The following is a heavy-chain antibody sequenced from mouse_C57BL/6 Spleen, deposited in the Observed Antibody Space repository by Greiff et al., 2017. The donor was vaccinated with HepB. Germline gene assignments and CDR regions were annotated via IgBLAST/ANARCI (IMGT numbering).Heavy chain of an antibody. CDR2: ISDGGSYT. J-gene: IGHJ2*01. CDR1: GFTFSSYA. Sequence: EVKVVESGGGLVKPGGSLKLSCAASGFTFSSYAMSWVRQTPEKRLEWVATISDGGSYTYYPDNVKDRFTISRDNAKNNLYLQMSHLKSEDTAMYYCARNVYFDYWGQGTTLTVSS. CDR3: ARNVYFDY. V-gene: IGHV5-4*03.